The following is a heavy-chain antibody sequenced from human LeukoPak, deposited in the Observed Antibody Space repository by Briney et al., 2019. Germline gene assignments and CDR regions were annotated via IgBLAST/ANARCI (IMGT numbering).Heavy chain of an antibody. V-gene: IGHV4-34*01. CDR3: ARRKRLAAAGTLWFDP. CDR2: INHSGST. Sequence: SETLSLTCAVYGGSFSGYYWSWIRQPPGKGLEWIGEINHSGSTNYNPSLKSRVTISVDTSKNQFSLKLSSVTAADTAVYYCARRKRLAAAGTLWFDPWGQGTLVTVSS. CDR1: GGSFSGYY. D-gene: IGHD6-13*01. J-gene: IGHJ5*02.